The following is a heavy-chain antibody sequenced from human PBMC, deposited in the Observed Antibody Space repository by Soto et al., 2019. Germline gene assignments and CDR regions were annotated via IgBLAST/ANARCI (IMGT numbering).Heavy chain of an antibody. CDR1: GYTLTELS. Sequence: ASVKVSCKVSGYTLTELSMHWVRQAPGKGLEWMGGFDPEDSETIYAQKFQGRVTMTEDTSTDTAYMELSSLRSEDTAVFYCATDHSSGWYSSHAFDIWGQGTMVTVSS. V-gene: IGHV1-24*01. CDR3: ATDHSSGWYSSHAFDI. D-gene: IGHD6-19*01. J-gene: IGHJ3*02. CDR2: FDPEDSET.